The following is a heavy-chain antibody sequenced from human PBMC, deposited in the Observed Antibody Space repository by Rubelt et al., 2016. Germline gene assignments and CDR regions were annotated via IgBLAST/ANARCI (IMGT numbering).Heavy chain of an antibody. J-gene: IGHJ6*02. CDR2: INHSGST. CDR1: GGSFSGYY. Sequence: QVQLQQWGAGLLKPSETLSLTCAVYGGSFSGYYWSWIRQPPGKGLEWIGEINHSGSTNYNPSLKSRVTISVDTSKNQFSLRLSSVTAAATAVYYCARGVAAAGSSYYYGMDVWGQGTTVTVSS. CDR3: ARGVAAAGSSYYYGMDV. V-gene: IGHV4-34*01. D-gene: IGHD6-13*01.